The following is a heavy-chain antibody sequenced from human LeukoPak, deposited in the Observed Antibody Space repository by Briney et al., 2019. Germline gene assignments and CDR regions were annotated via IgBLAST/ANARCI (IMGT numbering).Heavy chain of an antibody. CDR2: ISGSGGST. D-gene: IGHD3-22*01. CDR1: GFTFSSYA. V-gene: IGHV3-23*01. J-gene: IGHJ3*02. Sequence: GGSLRLTCAASGFTFSSYAMSWVRPAPGKGLEWVSAISGSGGSTYYADSVKGRFTISRDNSKNTLYLQMNSLRAEDTAVYYCAKVADVVVVINAFDIWGQGTMVTVSS. CDR3: AKVADVVVVINAFDI.